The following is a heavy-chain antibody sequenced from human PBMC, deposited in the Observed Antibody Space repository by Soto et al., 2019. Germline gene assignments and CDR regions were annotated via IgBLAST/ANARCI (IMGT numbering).Heavy chain of an antibody. CDR1: GFTFSSYA. D-gene: IGHD2-2*01. Sequence: GGSLRLSCAASGFTFSSYAMSWVRQAPGKGLEWVSAISGSGGSTYYADSVKGRFTISRDNSKNTLYLQMNSLRAEDTAVYYCAHKRYCSSTSCSFFDYWGQGTLVTVSS. CDR3: AHKRYCSSTSCSFFDY. J-gene: IGHJ4*02. CDR2: ISGSGGST. V-gene: IGHV3-23*01.